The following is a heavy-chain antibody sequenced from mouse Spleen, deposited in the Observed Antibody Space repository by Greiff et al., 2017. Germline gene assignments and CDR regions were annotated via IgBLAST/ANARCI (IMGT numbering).Heavy chain of an antibody. V-gene: IGHV1-81*01. CDR2: IYPRSGNT. D-gene: IGHD4-1*01. CDR1: GYTFTSYG. J-gene: IGHJ2*01. Sequence: QVQLQQSGAELARPGASVKLSCKASGYTFTSYGISWVKQRTGQGLEWIGEIYPRSGNTYYNEKFKGKATLTADISSSTAYMELRSLTSEDSAVYFCARSDWDGGYWGQGTTLTVSS. CDR3: ARSDWDGGY.